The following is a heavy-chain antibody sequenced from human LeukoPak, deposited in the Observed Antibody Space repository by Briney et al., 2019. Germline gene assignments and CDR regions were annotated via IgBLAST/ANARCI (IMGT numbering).Heavy chain of an antibody. J-gene: IGHJ4*02. V-gene: IGHV1-2*02. CDR3: ARDNGDYWFDY. CDR1: GYTFTGYY. Sequence: GASVTVSCKAPGYTFTGYYMHWVRQAPGQGLEWMGWINPNSGGTNYAQKFQGRVTMTRDTSISTAYMELTRLRSDDTAVYYCARDNGDYWFDYWGQGTLVTVSS. D-gene: IGHD4-17*01. CDR2: INPNSGGT.